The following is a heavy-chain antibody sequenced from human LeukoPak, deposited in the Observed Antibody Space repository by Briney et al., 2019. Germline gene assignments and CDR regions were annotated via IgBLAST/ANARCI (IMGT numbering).Heavy chain of an antibody. CDR2: ISYDGSNK. CDR3: ARGAPPDY. J-gene: IGHJ4*02. Sequence: GGSLRLSCAASGFSFSDYAKYWVRQAPGKGLEWVAVISYDGSNKYYADSVKGRFTISRDNSRTFLYLQMDSLRLEDTAVYYCARGAPPDYWGQGTLVTVSS. V-gene: IGHV3-30-3*01. CDR1: GFSFSDYA.